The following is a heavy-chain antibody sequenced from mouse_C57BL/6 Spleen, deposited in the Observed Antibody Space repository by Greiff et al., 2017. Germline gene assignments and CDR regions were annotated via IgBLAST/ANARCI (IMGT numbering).Heavy chain of an antibody. CDR3: ARSIYYNGSSYGYAMDY. Sequence: VQLQQPGAELVRPGSSVKLSCKASGYTFTSYWMHWVKQRPIQGLEWIGNIDPSDSETHYNQKFKDKATLTVDKSSTTAYMQLSILTSEVSAVYYCARSIYYNGSSYGYAMDYWGQGTSVTVSS. CDR1: GYTFTSYW. J-gene: IGHJ4*01. V-gene: IGHV1-52*01. CDR2: IDPSDSET. D-gene: IGHD1-1*01.